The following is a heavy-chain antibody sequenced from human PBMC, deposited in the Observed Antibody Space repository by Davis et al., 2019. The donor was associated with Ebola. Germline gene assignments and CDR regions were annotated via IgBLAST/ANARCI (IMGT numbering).Heavy chain of an antibody. J-gene: IGHJ4*02. CDR3: ARWVVAAGKGFDY. CDR2: IIPIFGTA. CDR1: GGTLTSYA. Sequence: SVKVSCKAVGGTLTSYAMTWVRQAPGQGLEWMGGIIPIFGTANYAQKFQGRVTITADESTSTAYMELSSLRSEDTAVYYCARWVVAAGKGFDYWGQGTLVTVSS. V-gene: IGHV1-69*13. D-gene: IGHD6-13*01.